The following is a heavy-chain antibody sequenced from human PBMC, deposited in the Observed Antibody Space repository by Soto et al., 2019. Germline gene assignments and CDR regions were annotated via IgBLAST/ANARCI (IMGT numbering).Heavy chain of an antibody. CDR2: INHSGST. J-gene: IGHJ4*02. V-gene: IGHV4-34*01. Sequence: QVQLQQWGAGLLKPSETLSLTCAVYGGSFSGYYWNWICQPPGKGLEWIGEINHSGSTNYNPSLKSRVSISLDTSKNQFSLKLSSVTAADTAVYFCARGYGRNFHYWGQVTLVTVSS. D-gene: IGHD3-10*01. CDR1: GGSFSGYY. CDR3: ARGYGRNFHY.